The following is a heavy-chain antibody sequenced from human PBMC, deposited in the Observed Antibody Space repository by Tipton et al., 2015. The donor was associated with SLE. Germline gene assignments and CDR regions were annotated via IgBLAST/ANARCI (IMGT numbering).Heavy chain of an antibody. Sequence: TLSLTGTVSGGSISSHYWSWIRQPPGKGLVWIGDIYYSGSTHYNPSLKSRVTISVDTSKNQFSLKLSSVTAADTAGYYCARVAYDFWSGYSYYFDYWGQGTLVTVAS. CDR3: ARVAYDFWSGYSYYFDY. V-gene: IGHV4-59*11. CDR1: GGSISSHY. D-gene: IGHD3-3*01. CDR2: IYYSGST. J-gene: IGHJ4*02.